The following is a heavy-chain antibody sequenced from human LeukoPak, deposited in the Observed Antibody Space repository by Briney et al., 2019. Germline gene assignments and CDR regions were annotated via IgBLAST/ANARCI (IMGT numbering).Heavy chain of an antibody. D-gene: IGHD2-2*01. CDR2: TYYRSKWYN. CDR1: GDSASSNSAA. V-gene: IGHV6-1*01. Sequence: SQTLSLTCAISGDSASSNSAAWNWIRQSPSRGLEWLGRTYYRSKWYNDYAVSVKSRITINPDTSKNQFSLQLNSVTPEDTAVYYCARGLGVVVPAARSWFDPWGQGTLVTVSS. J-gene: IGHJ5*02. CDR3: ARGLGVVVPAARSWFDP.